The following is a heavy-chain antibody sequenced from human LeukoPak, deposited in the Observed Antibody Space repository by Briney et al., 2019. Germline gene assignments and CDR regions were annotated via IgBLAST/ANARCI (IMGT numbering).Heavy chain of an antibody. CDR3: ARRSAWFDY. CDR1: GYSFTNYW. V-gene: IGHV5-51*01. Sequence: GESLRISCKASGYSFTNYWIGWVRQMPGKGLEWMGIIYPGDSDTRYSPSFQGQVTISADKSISTAYLQWSSLEASDTAMYYCARRSAWFDYWGQGTLVTVSS. J-gene: IGHJ4*02. CDR2: IYPGDSDT.